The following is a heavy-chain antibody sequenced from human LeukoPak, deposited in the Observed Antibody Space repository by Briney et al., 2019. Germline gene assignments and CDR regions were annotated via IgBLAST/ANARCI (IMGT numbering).Heavy chain of an antibody. J-gene: IGHJ5*02. V-gene: IGHV4-30-2*03. CDR3: ARNRYYYGSGNYGVPNWFDP. Sequence: SQTLSLTCAVSDGSISSGGYSWSWIRQPPGKGLEWIGYIYYSGSTYYNPSLKSRVTISVDTSKNQFSLKLSSVTAADTAMYYCARNRYYYGSGNYGVPNWFDPWGQGTLVTVSS. CDR1: DGSISSGGYS. CDR2: IYYSGST. D-gene: IGHD3-10*01.